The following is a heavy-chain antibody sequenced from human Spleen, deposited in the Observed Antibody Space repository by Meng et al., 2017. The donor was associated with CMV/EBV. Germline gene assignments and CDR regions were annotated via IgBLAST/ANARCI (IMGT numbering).Heavy chain of an antibody. CDR2: ILPFVHIS. V-gene: IGHV1-69*02. J-gene: IGHJ4*02. Sequence: SVKVSCKTSGGSFSDYTLSWVRQAPGQGLEWMGRILPFVHISHYAQKFQGRITITADKSTSTAYMELSSLRSEDTAVYYCTRLGYCSSPTCLTDVDYWGQGTLVTVSS. D-gene: IGHD2-2*01. CDR1: GGSFSDYT. CDR3: TRLGYCSSPTCLTDVDY.